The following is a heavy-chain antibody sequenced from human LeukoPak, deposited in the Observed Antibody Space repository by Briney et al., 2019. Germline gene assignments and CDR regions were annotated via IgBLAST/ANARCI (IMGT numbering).Heavy chain of an antibody. CDR3: AREWAQRGYSGYDYEDYFDY. Sequence: GASVKVSCKASGYTFTSYGISWVRQAPGQGLEWMGGIIPIFGTANYAQKFQGRVTITADESTSTAYMELSSLRSEDTAVYYCAREWAQRGYSGYDYEDYFDYWGQGTLVTVSS. J-gene: IGHJ4*02. D-gene: IGHD5-12*01. CDR2: IIPIFGTA. V-gene: IGHV1-69*13. CDR1: GYTFTSYG.